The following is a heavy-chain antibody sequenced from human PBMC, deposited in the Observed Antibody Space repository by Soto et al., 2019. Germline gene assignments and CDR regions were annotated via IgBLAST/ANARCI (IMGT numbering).Heavy chain of an antibody. CDR3: ARRPSNYYGLDV. J-gene: IGHJ6*02. V-gene: IGHV5-51*01. Sequence: GESLKISCKGSGYTFTNYWVGWVRQMPGKGLEWMGMIYSYDSDTRYSPSFQGQVTISADKSINTAYLQWSSLKASDTAIYYCARRPSNYYGLDVWGQGTTVTAP. CDR2: IYSYDSDT. CDR1: GYTFTNYW.